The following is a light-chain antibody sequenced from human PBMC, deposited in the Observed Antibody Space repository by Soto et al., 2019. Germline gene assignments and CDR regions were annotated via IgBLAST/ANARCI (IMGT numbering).Light chain of an antibody. CDR3: QQYKSWPLT. V-gene: IGKV3-15*01. Sequence: ELVMTQSPATLSVSPGERATLSCRASQSVSNNLAWYQQKPGQAPRLLIYGASTRATDIPARFSGSGSGTEFTHTISSLQSEDFAVYYCQQYKSWPLTFGQGTKVEFK. CDR2: GAS. J-gene: IGKJ1*01. CDR1: QSVSNN.